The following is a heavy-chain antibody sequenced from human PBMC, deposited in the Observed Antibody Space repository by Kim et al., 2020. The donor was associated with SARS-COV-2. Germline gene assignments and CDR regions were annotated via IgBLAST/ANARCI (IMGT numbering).Heavy chain of an antibody. V-gene: IGHV4-59*01. CDR3: ARTYDSSGYHWGSAFDI. J-gene: IGHJ3*02. Sequence: LKGRVPISVDTSKNQFSLKLSSVTAADTAVYYCARTYDSSGYHWGSAFDIWGQGTMVTVSS. D-gene: IGHD3-22*01.